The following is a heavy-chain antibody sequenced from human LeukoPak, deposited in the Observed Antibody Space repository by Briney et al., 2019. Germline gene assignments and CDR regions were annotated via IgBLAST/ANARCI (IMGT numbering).Heavy chain of an antibody. CDR3: AKDEDYGDYARGAFDI. J-gene: IGHJ3*02. Sequence: GGSLRLSCAASGFTFSSYAMSWVRQAPGKGLEWVSAISGSGGSTYYADSVKGRFTISRDNSKNTLYLQMNSLRAEDTAVYYCAKDEDYGDYARGAFDIWGQGTMVTVSS. CDR2: ISGSGGST. CDR1: GFTFSSYA. V-gene: IGHV3-23*01. D-gene: IGHD4-17*01.